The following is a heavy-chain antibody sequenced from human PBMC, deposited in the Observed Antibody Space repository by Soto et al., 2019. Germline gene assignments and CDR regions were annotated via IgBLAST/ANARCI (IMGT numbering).Heavy chain of an antibody. D-gene: IGHD2-8*01. CDR2: INPKSGGT. CDR1: GYSFTDYH. CDR3: ARGDSTDCSNGVCSFFYNHDMDV. J-gene: IGHJ6*02. Sequence: QVQLVQSGAEVKKPGASVKVSCKASGYSFTDYHIHWVRQAPGQGLEWLGRINPKSGGTSTALKFQGGVTMTTDTSISTASMELTRLTSDDTAIYYCARGDSTDCSNGVCSFFYNHDMDVWGQGTTVTVSS. V-gene: IGHV1-2*06.